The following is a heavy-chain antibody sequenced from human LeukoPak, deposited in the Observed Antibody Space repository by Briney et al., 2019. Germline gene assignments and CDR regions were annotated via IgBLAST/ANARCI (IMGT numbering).Heavy chain of an antibody. CDR1: GFTFDDYA. CDR2: ITWNSGSK. D-gene: IGHD6-19*01. J-gene: IGHJ4*02. CDR3: AKDNRRHYTSGPNPDSLH. V-gene: IGHV3-9*01. Sequence: GGSLRLSCSASGFTFDDYAMHWVRQAPGKGLEWVSGITWNSGSKDYADSVKGRFTISRDNAKNSLYLQMDSLRVEDTAFYYCAKDNRRHYTSGPNPDSLHWGQGALVTVSS.